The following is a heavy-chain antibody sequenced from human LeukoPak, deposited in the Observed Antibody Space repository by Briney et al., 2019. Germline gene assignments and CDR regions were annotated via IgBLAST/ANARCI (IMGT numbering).Heavy chain of an antibody. D-gene: IGHD6-13*01. J-gene: IGHJ4*02. V-gene: IGHV4-4*07. Sequence: PSETLYLTCSVSGDSISGFYWSWIRQPAGKGLEWIGRVYTSGSTNYNPSLKSRVTMSVDTSKNQFSLKLSSVTAADTAVYYCARDVVAAGGTWDHWGQGTLVTVSS. CDR2: VYTSGST. CDR1: GDSISGFY. CDR3: ARDVVAAGGTWDH.